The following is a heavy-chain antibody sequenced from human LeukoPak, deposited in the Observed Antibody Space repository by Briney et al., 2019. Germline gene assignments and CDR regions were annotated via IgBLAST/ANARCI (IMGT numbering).Heavy chain of an antibody. J-gene: IGHJ4*02. CDR1: GDSISNGNW. CDR2: IYHSGST. CDR3: ARLCSGGSCSSYFDY. Sequence: KPSGTLSLTCAVSGDSISNGNWWSWVRQPPGKGLEWIGEIYHSGSTNYNPSLKSRVTMSVDKSQNHFSLNLNSVTAADTAVYYCARLCSGGSCSSYFDYWGQGALVTVSS. V-gene: IGHV4-4*02. D-gene: IGHD2-15*01.